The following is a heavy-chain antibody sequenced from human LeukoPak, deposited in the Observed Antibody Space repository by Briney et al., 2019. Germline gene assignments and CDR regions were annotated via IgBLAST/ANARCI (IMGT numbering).Heavy chain of an antibody. Sequence: SETLSLTCIVSGGSISSSSYYWGWIRQPPGKGLEWIGYIYDSGSTTYNPSLKSRVSISVDTSKNQFSLKLSSVTAAGTAVYYCAKRILGNAFDIWGQGTMVTVSS. CDR1: GGSISSSSYY. J-gene: IGHJ3*02. V-gene: IGHV4-61*05. CDR2: IYDSGST. D-gene: IGHD1-1*01. CDR3: AKRILGNAFDI.